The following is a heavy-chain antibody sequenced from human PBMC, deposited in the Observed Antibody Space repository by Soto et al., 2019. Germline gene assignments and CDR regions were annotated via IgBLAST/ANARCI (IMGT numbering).Heavy chain of an antibody. D-gene: IGHD1-1*01. CDR2: ISAYNGNT. J-gene: IGHJ5*02. V-gene: IGHV1-18*04. CDR3: ARDPRSGGTTSDWFDP. CDR1: GYTFTSYY. Sequence: ASVKVSCKASGYTFTSYYMHWVRQAPGQGLEWMGWISAYNGNTSYAQKLQGRVTMTTDTSTSTAYMELRSLRSDDTAVYYCARDPRSGGTTSDWFDPWGQGTLVTVSS.